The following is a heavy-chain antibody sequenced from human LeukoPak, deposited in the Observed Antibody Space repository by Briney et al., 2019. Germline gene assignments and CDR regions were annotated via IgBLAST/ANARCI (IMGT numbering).Heavy chain of an antibody. Sequence: PSETLSLTCTVSGGSISSGGYYWSWIRQLPGKGLGWIGYIYYSGTTSYNPSLKSRLTISLDTSENQFSLKLSSVTAADTAVYYCARGSTGDESNNWGQGTLVTVSS. J-gene: IGHJ4*02. CDR2: IYYSGTT. V-gene: IGHV4-31*03. CDR1: GGSISSGGYY. D-gene: IGHD7-27*01. CDR3: ARGSTGDESNN.